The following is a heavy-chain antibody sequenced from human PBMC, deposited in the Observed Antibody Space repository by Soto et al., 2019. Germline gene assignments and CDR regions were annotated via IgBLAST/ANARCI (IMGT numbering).Heavy chain of an antibody. J-gene: IGHJ6*02. CDR3: AMRPPEQGYYYYGMDV. V-gene: IGHV1-69*01. Sequence: QVQLVQSGAEVKKPGSSVKVSCKASGGTFSSYAISWVRQAPGQGLEWMGGIIPIFGTANYAQKFQGRVTITADESTSTAYMELSSLRSEDTAVYYCAMRPPEQGYYYYGMDVWGQGSTVTVSS. D-gene: IGHD1-26*01. CDR2: IIPIFGTA. CDR1: GGTFSSYA.